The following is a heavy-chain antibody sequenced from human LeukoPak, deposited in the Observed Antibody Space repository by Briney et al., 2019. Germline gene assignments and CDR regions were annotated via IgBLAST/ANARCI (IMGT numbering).Heavy chain of an antibody. CDR3: ARARTLNYDFWSGYYRGYAFDI. CDR2: IYTSGST. CDR1: GGSISSGSYY. Sequence: SETLSLTCTVSGGSISSGSYYWSWIRQPAGKGLEWIGRIYTSGSTNYNPSLKSRVTISVDTSKNQFSLKLSSVTAADTAVYYCARARTLNYDFWSGYYRGYAFDIWGQGTMVNVSS. V-gene: IGHV4-61*02. D-gene: IGHD3-3*01. J-gene: IGHJ3*02.